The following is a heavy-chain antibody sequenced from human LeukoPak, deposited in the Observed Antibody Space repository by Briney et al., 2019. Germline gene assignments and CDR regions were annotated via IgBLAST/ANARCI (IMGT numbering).Heavy chain of an antibody. D-gene: IGHD6-25*01. J-gene: IGHJ6*03. V-gene: IGHV3-74*01. CDR2: INSDGSVT. Sequence: GGSLRLSCAASGFTFSTYWMHWVRQAPGKGLAWVSRINSDGSVTTYADSVKGRFTASRDNAKNTLFLQMNSLRAEDTAVYYCARAQTFSSGYYYYYMDVWGKGTTVTVSS. CDR1: GFTFSTYW. CDR3: ARAQTFSSGYYYYYMDV.